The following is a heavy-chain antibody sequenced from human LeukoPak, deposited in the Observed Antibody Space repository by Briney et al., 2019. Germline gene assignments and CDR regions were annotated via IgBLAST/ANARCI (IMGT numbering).Heavy chain of an antibody. CDR1: GFTFSGYE. J-gene: IGHJ4*02. D-gene: IGHD6-19*01. V-gene: IGHV3-48*03. CDR2: ISSSGSNI. Sequence: GGSLRLSCAASGFTFSGYEMNWVRQAPGKGLEWVSYISSSGSNIYYADSVKGRFTISRDNAKNSLYLQMNSLRSEDTAVYYCASLGQWLETFDYWGQGTLVTVSS. CDR3: ASLGQWLETFDY.